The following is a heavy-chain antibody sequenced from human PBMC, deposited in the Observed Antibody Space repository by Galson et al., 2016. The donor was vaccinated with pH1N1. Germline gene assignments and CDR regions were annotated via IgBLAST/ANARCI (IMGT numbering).Heavy chain of an antibody. CDR3: ARRYSSGWSGGDDAFDI. V-gene: IGHV4-38-2*01. D-gene: IGHD6-19*01. CDR1: GYSITRGYY. J-gene: IGHJ3*02. Sequence: SETLSLTCGVSGYSITRGYYWGWIRQPPGKGLEWIGTIHHTGNTDYNPSLKNRLTTSLDTSKNQFSLKLISVTAADTAMYYCARRYSSGWSGGDDAFDIWGQGTMVTVSS. CDR2: IHHTGNT.